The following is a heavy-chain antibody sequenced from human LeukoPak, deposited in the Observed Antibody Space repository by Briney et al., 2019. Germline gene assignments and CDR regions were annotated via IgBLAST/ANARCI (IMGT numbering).Heavy chain of an antibody. CDR2: IRFDGNNQ. J-gene: IGHJ4*02. CDR1: GFTFSSYG. V-gene: IGHV3-30*02. CDR3: AMGPYTEGIVVVIAPLDY. Sequence: PGGSLRLSCAASGFTFSSYGMHWVRQAPGKGLEWVAFIRFDGNNQYYADSVKGRFTISRDNSKNTLYLQMNSLRAEDTAVYYCAMGPYTEGIVVVIAPLDYWGQGTLVTVSA. D-gene: IGHD3-22*01.